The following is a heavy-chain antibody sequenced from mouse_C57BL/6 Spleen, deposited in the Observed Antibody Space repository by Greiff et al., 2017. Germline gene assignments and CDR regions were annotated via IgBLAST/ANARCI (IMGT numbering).Heavy chain of an antibody. CDR3: ARGDYYWYFDV. D-gene: IGHD2-4*01. J-gene: IGHJ1*03. CDR2: IYPGDGDT. Sequence: QVQLKQSGPELVKPGASVKISCKASGYAFSSSWMNWVKQRPGKGLEWIGRIYPGDGDTNSNGKFKGKATLTADKSSSTAYMQLSSLTSEDSAVYFCARGDYYWYFDVWGTGTTVTVSS. V-gene: IGHV1-82*01. CDR1: GYAFSSSW.